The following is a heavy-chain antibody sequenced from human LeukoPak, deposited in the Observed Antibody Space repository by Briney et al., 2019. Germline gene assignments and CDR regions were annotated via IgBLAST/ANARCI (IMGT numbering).Heavy chain of an antibody. CDR2: INHSGST. V-gene: IGHV4-34*01. D-gene: IGHD5-18*01. Sequence: SETLSLTCAVYGGSFSGYYWSWIRQPPGKGLEWIGEINHSGSTNYNPSLKSRVTISVDTSKNQFSLKLSSVTAADTAVYYCARLGVDTAMGTVDYWGQGTLVTVSS. J-gene: IGHJ4*02. CDR1: GGSFSGYY. CDR3: ARLGVDTAMGTVDY.